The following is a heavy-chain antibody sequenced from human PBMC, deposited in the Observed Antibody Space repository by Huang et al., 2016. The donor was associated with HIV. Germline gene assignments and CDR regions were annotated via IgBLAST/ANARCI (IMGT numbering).Heavy chain of an antibody. V-gene: IGHV4-30-2*01. CDR3: ARSGYTYGFDY. J-gene: IGHJ4*02. D-gene: IGHD5-18*01. CDR2: IYYSGSP. Sequence: QLLLQESGSGLVKPSQTLSLTCAVSGGSISSGGYSWSWIRQPPGKGLEWIGYIYYSGSPYYNPSLKSRVTFSVDRSKNQFSLKLSSVIAADTAVYFCARSGYTYGFDYWGQGTLVSVSS. CDR1: GGSISSGGYS.